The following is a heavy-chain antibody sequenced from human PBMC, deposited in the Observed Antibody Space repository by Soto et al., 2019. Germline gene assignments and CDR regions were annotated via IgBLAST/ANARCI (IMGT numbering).Heavy chain of an antibody. D-gene: IGHD2-2*03. CDR1: GGSISSDDYY. CDR3: ARQADMDDYYFDY. Sequence: SETLSLTCSVSGGSISSDDYYWSWIRQHPGKGLEWIGYIYYSGTTYYNPSLKSRVSMSVDTSKNQFSLKLSSVTAADTAVYYCARQADMDDYYFDYWGQGTLVTVSS. CDR2: IYYSGTT. J-gene: IGHJ4*02. V-gene: IGHV4-31*03.